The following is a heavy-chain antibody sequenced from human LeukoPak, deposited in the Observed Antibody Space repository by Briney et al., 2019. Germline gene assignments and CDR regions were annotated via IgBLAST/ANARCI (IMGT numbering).Heavy chain of an antibody. CDR3: ARAAAGESAHYHYYGMDV. Sequence: ASVKVSCKASGYTFTSYGISWVRQAPGQGLEWMGWISAYNGNTNYAQKLQGRVTMTTDTSTSTAYMELRSLRSDDTAVYYCARAAAGESAHYHYYGMDVWGQGTTVTVSS. V-gene: IGHV1-18*01. CDR1: GYTFTSYG. J-gene: IGHJ6*02. CDR2: ISAYNGNT. D-gene: IGHD6-25*01.